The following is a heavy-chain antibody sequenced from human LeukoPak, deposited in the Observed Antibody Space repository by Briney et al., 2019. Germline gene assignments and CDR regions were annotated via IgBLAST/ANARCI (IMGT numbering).Heavy chain of an antibody. Sequence: SETLSLTCTVSGASIRSSSYYWGWIRQPPGRGLEWMGSIFYSGSTYYNPSLKSRVTISVDTSKNQFSLKLSSVTAADTAVYYCARESTTGNFDYWGQGTLVTVSS. V-gene: IGHV4-39*07. CDR2: IFYSGST. CDR1: GASIRSSSYY. J-gene: IGHJ4*02. D-gene: IGHD1-1*01. CDR3: ARESTTGNFDY.